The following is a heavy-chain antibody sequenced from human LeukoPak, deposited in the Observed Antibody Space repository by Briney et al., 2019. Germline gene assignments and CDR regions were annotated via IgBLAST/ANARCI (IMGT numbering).Heavy chain of an antibody. CDR3: TKLDPRDKGNSLDAFDM. D-gene: IGHD4-11*01. V-gene: IGHV3-23*01. CDR2: MSGSHGAT. CDR1: GFTFSSYT. J-gene: IGHJ3*02. Sequence: PGGSLRLSCAASGFTFSSYTMSWVRQTPGKGLEWVSSMSGSHGATYYTDSVKGRFTISRDNSKNTLYLQLNSLTAEDTARYYCTKLDPRDKGNSLDAFDMWGQGTMVTVSS.